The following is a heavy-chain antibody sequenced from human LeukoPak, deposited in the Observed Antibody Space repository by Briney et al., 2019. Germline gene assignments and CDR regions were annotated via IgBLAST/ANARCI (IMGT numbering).Heavy chain of an antibody. CDR3: ARGYYYGSGRHWLTDY. V-gene: IGHV1-69*01. J-gene: IGHJ4*02. CDR1: GGTFSSYA. D-gene: IGHD3-10*01. Sequence: SVKVSCKASGGTFSSYAISWVRQAPGQGLEWMGGIIPIFGTANYAQKFQGRVTITADESTSTAYMELSSLRSEDTAVYYCARGYYYGSGRHWLTDYWGQGTLVTVSS. CDR2: IIPIFGTA.